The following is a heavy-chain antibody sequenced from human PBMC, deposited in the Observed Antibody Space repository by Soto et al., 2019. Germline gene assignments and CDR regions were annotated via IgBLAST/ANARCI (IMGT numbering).Heavy chain of an antibody. J-gene: IGHJ5*02. CDR2: IIPILGIA. D-gene: IGHD4-4*01. Sequence: QVQLVQSGAEVKKPGSSVKVSCKASGGTFSSYTISWVRQAPGQGLEWMGRIIPILGIANYEQKLQGRVRITADKSTSPAYMELSGLRSEDTAVYYCASWESPVTVNIDWFDPWGQGTLVTVSS. V-gene: IGHV1-69*02. CDR1: GGTFSSYT. CDR3: ASWESPVTVNIDWFDP.